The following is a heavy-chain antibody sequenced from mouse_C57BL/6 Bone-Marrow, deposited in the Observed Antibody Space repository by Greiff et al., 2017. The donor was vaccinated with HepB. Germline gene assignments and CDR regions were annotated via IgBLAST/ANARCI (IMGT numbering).Heavy chain of an antibody. CDR2: INPNNGGT. CDR1: GYTFTDYN. CDR3: AREPPLITTVGDGYFDV. J-gene: IGHJ1*03. Sequence: EVKLQQSGPELVKPGASVKMSCKASGYTFTDYNMHWVKQSHGKSLEWIGYINPNNGGTSYNQKFKGKATLTVNKASSTAYMELRSLTSEDSAVYYCAREPPLITTVGDGYFDVWGTGTTVTVSS. V-gene: IGHV1-22*01. D-gene: IGHD1-1*01.